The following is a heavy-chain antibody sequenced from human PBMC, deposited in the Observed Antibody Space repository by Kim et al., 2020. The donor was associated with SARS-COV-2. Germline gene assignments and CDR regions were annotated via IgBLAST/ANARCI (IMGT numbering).Heavy chain of an antibody. Sequence: GESLKISCKGSGYSFTSYWIGWVRQMPGKGLEWMGIIYPGDSDTRYSPSFQGQVTISADKSISTAYLQWSSLKASDTAMYYCARQARERYYDSSGYYWVIAFDIWGQGTMVTVSS. CDR2: IYPGDSDT. J-gene: IGHJ3*02. V-gene: IGHV5-51*01. D-gene: IGHD3-22*01. CDR1: GYSFTSYW. CDR3: ARQARERYYDSSGYYWVIAFDI.